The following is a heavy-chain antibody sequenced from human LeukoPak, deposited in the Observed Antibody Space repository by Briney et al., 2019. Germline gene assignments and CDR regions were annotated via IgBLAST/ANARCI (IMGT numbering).Heavy chain of an antibody. V-gene: IGHV4-34*01. CDR1: GGSFSGYY. CDR2: INHSGST. J-gene: IGHJ4*02. Sequence: SETLSLTCAVYGGSFSGYYWSWIRQPPGKGLEWIGEINHSGSTNYNPSLKSRVTISVDTSKSQFSLKLSSVTAADTAVYYCARKFSGWYYYWGQGTLVTVSS. D-gene: IGHD6-19*01. CDR3: ARKFSGWYYY.